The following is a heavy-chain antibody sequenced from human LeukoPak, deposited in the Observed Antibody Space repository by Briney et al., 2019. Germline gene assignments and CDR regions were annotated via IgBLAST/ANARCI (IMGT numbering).Heavy chain of an antibody. Sequence: GGSLRLSCAASGFTFSSYGMNWVRQAPGKGLEWVSHSSSSGSTIHYADSVKGRFTFSRDNAKNSLYLQMNSLRAEDTAVYYCARGDRYDEYYFDYWGQGTLVTVSS. V-gene: IGHV3-48*04. CDR2: SSSSGSTI. J-gene: IGHJ4*02. D-gene: IGHD5-24*01. CDR1: GFTFSSYG. CDR3: ARGDRYDEYYFDY.